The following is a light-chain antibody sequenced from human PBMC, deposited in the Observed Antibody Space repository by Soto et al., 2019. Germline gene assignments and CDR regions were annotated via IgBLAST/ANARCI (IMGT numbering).Light chain of an antibody. CDR1: QSVSSSY. CDR3: QQYGSSPPYT. J-gene: IGKJ2*01. Sequence: EIVLTQSAGILSLSPGERATLSYRASQSVSSSYLAWYQQKPGQAPRLLIYGASSRATGIPDRFSGSGSGTDFTLTSSRLEPEDFAVYYCQQYGSSPPYTFGQGTKLEIK. CDR2: GAS. V-gene: IGKV3-20*01.